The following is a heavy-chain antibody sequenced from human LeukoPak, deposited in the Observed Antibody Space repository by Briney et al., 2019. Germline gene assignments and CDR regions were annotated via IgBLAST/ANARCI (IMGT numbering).Heavy chain of an antibody. CDR1: GYRFTSCW. Sequence: GESLKISCKGSGYRFTSCWIAWVRQKPGKGLELMGIISPANSETLYSPSFQGQVTMSADSSTAYLQWSSLKASDTAIYYCARRGGNWLDPWGQGTLVTVSS. J-gene: IGHJ5*02. CDR2: ISPANSET. D-gene: IGHD3-16*01. V-gene: IGHV5-51*01. CDR3: ARRGGNWLDP.